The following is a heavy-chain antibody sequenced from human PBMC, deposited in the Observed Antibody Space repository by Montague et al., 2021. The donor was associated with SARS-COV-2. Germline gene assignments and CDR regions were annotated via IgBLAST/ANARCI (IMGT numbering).Heavy chain of an antibody. CDR3: ARGSWHIVVVTAIRDGYYGMDV. CDR1: GGSFSGYY. Sequence: SETLSLTCAVYGGSFSGYYWSWIRQPPGKGLEWIGEINHSGSTNYNPSRKSRVTISVDTSENQFSLKLSSVTAADTAVYYCARGSWHIVVVTAIRDGYYGMDVWGQGTTVTVSS. CDR2: INHSGST. D-gene: IGHD2-21*02. J-gene: IGHJ6*02. V-gene: IGHV4-34*01.